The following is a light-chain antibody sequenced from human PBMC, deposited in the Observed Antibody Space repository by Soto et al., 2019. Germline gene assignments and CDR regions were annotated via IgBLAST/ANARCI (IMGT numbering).Light chain of an antibody. V-gene: IGLV2-14*01. Sequence: QSALTQPASASGSLGQSITISCTGTTSDVGGYNYVSWFQQHPGKAPKVMIYEVSNRPSGVSNRFSGSRSGNTASLTISGLQAEDEADYYCSSYTTTSTLVFGTGTKLTVL. CDR2: EVS. CDR3: SSYTTTSTLV. J-gene: IGLJ1*01. CDR1: TSDVGGYNY.